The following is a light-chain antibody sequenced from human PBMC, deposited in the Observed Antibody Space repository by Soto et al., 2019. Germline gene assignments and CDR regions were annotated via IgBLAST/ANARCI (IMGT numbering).Light chain of an antibody. J-gene: IGKJ1*01. V-gene: IGKV4-1*01. CDR1: PSVLYSSNNKNY. CDR2: WAS. CDR3: QQYYSTPRS. Sequence: EMLMTQWPDSVAESMGERATINCKSSPSVLYSSNNKNYLAWFQQKPGQPPELLIYWASIRESGVPDRFSGSGSGTDFTLTISSLQAEDVAVYYCQQYYSTPRSFAQGIKVDI.